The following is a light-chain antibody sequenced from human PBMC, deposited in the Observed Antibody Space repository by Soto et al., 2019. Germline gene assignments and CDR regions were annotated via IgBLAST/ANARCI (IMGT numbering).Light chain of an antibody. J-gene: IGKJ1*01. CDR2: GAS. CDR1: QSVSSSY. V-gene: IGKV3-20*01. CDR3: QQYGSSSWT. Sequence: EIVLTQSPGTLSLSPGERATLSSRPRQSVSSSYLAWYQQKPGQAPRLLIYGASSRATGIPDRFSGSGSGTDFTLTISRLEPEDFAVYYCQQYGSSSWTFGQGTKVDIK.